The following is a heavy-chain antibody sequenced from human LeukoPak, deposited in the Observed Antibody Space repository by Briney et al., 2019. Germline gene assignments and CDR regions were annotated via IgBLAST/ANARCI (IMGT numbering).Heavy chain of an antibody. CDR3: AKDGASYPDY. CDR2: ISYDGSNK. CDR1: GFTFSSYG. D-gene: IGHD1-26*01. J-gene: IGHJ4*02. V-gene: IGHV3-30*18. Sequence: GGALRLSCAASGFTFSSYGMHWVGQAPGKGLEWVAVISYDGSNKYYADSVKGPFTISIDNSKNTLYLQMNSLRAADTAVYYCAKDGASYPDYWGQGTLVTVSS.